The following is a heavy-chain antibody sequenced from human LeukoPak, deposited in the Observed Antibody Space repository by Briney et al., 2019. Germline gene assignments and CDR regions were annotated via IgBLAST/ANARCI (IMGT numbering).Heavy chain of an antibody. V-gene: IGHV3-48*01. CDR2: LSYSNTTR. CDR1: GFTFSNSS. D-gene: IGHD3-10*01. J-gene: IGHJ4*02. CDR3: ARESYGSGEF. Sequence: GGSLRLSCAASGFTFSNSSVNWVRQAPGKGLEWVSYLSYSNTTRYYADSVKGRFTISRDNSKNTLYLQMNSLRAEDTAVYYCARESYGSGEFWGQGTLVTVSP.